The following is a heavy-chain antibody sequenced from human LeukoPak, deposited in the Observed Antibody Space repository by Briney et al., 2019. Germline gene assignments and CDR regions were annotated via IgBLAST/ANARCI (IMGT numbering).Heavy chain of an antibody. D-gene: IGHD3-22*01. CDR1: GFTFSKYD. CDR2: IYSGDNT. CDR3: ARGPRDIYDSSGYGFDY. J-gene: IGHJ4*02. V-gene: IGHV3-53*01. Sequence: GGSLRLSCAASGFTFSKYDMSWVRQAPGKGLEWVSVIYSGDNTYYADSVKGRFTISRENSKNTLYLQMNSLRAEDTAVYYCARGPRDIYDSSGYGFDYWGQGTLVTVSS.